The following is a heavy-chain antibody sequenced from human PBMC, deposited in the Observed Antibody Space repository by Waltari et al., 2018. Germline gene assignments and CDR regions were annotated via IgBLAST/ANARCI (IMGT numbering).Heavy chain of an antibody. J-gene: IGHJ3*02. CDR2: NNLGEIT. CDR1: GVSLSDYS. CDR3: ARGDAYHLLNAGDAFDI. D-gene: IGHD2-2*01. V-gene: IGHV4-34*02. Sequence: QVQLQQWGAGLLRPSETLSLTCAVYGVSLSDYSWTWIRQSPGKGLEWIGENNLGEITYYNPSLKSRVTISLDTSKNQFSLNLNSVTAADTAVYYCARGDAYHLLNAGDAFDIWGQGTMVTVSS.